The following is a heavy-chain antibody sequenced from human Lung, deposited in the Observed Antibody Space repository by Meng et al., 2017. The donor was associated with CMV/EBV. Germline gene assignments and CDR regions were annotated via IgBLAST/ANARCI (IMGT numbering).Heavy chain of an antibody. J-gene: IGHJ4*02. D-gene: IGHD4-17*01. Sequence: QVQFVQSGAELQKPGASVKVSCKASGYTFGIFGITWVRQAPGQGREWVGWISAENGNTNYAQKFQGRVTLTTDTSTKTAYMDLRGLRSDDSGVYYCARAGAAVTTHFDFWGRGTLVTVSS. CDR1: GYTFGIFG. CDR3: ARAGAAVTTHFDF. V-gene: IGHV1-18*01. CDR2: ISAENGNT.